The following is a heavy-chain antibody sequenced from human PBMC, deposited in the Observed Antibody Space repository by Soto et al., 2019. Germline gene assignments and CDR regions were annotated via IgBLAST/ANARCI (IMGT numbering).Heavy chain of an antibody. CDR3: ARSLYDYDSSGHGGDAFDI. Sequence: QVQLVQSGAEVKKPGSSVKVSCKASGGTFSSYAISWVRQAPGQGLEWMGGIIPIFGTANYAQKFQGRVTITADESTSTAYMELSSLRSEDTAVYYCARSLYDYDSSGHGGDAFDIWGQGTMVTVSS. D-gene: IGHD3-22*01. V-gene: IGHV1-69*12. J-gene: IGHJ3*02. CDR1: GGTFSSYA. CDR2: IIPIFGTA.